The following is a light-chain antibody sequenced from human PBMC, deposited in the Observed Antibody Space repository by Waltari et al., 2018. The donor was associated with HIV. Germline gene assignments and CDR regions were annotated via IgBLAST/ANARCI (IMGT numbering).Light chain of an antibody. CDR2: LAS. Sequence: DIVMTQSPPSLPVTPGEPASISCRSSQSLLHSNGYNYLDWYLQKPGQSPQLLISLASNRASGVPDRFSGSGSGTDFTLKISRVEAEDVGVYYCMQALQSIYTFGQGTKLEIK. CDR3: MQALQSIYT. V-gene: IGKV2-28*01. CDR1: QSLLHSNGYNY. J-gene: IGKJ2*01.